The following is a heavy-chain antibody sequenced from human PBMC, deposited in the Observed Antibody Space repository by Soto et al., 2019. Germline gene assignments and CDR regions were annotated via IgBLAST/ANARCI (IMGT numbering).Heavy chain of an antibody. V-gene: IGHV3-23*01. CDR1: GFTFSAFA. CDR2: ISGNGGNK. J-gene: IGHJ6*03. CDR3: ARDSQLLWEGYYYYYMDV. D-gene: IGHD2-2*01. Sequence: GGSLRLSCAASGFTFSAFAMSWVRQAPGKGLEWVAIISGNGGNKYNADSVKGRFTISRDNSKNTLYLQMNSLRAEDTAVYYCARDSQLLWEGYYYYYMDVWGKGTTVTVSS.